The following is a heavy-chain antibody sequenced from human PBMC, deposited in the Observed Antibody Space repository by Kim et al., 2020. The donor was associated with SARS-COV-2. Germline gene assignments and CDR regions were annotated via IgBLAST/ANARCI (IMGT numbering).Heavy chain of an antibody. D-gene: IGHD2-15*01. CDR1: GFTFDNYG. CDR2: ISRDGDSK. J-gene: IGHJ4*02. V-gene: IGHV3-20*04. CDR3: AQVAAGGRFDF. Sequence: GGSLRLSCAASGFTFDNYGMSWVRQAPGKGLEWVSGISRDGDSKCYADSVKGRFTISRDNSKNTLFLQMNSLRAEDTALYYCAQVAAGGRFDFWGQ.